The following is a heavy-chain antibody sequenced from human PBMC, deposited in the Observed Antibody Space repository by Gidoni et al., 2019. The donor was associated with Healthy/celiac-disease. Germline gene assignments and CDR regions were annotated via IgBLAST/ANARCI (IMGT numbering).Heavy chain of an antibody. V-gene: IGHV1-69*01. CDR2: IIPILGTA. CDR1: GGTFSSYA. Sequence: QVQLAQSGAAVQKPGSSVKVSCKASGGTFSSYAISWVRQAPGHGLEWKRGIIPILGTATYAQKFQGRVTITADESTSTAYMELSSRRSEDTAVYYCASAIVGATVYYFDYWGQGTLVTVSS. D-gene: IGHD1-26*01. J-gene: IGHJ4*02. CDR3: ASAIVGATVYYFDY.